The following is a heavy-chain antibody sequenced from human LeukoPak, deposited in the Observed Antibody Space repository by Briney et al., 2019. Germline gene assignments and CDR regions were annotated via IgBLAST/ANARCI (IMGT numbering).Heavy chain of an antibody. D-gene: IGHD2/OR15-2a*01. Sequence: SETLSLTCTVSGGSITTSNYYWGWIRQPPGKGLEWIGSMYYSGGTNYNPSLKSRVTTSVDTSKNQFSLKLGSVTAADTAVYYCARHSKTIARTERFFDYWGQGTLVTVSS. CDR3: ARHSKTIARTERFFDY. CDR2: MYYSGGT. J-gene: IGHJ4*02. V-gene: IGHV4-39*01. CDR1: GGSITTSNYY.